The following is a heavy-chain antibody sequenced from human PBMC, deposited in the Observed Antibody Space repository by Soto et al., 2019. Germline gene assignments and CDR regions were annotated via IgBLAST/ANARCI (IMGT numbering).Heavy chain of an antibody. J-gene: IGHJ3*02. D-gene: IGHD3-9*01. CDR1: GFTFSSYS. V-gene: IGHV3-21*01. Sequence: GGSLRLSCAASGFTFSSYSMNWVRQAPGKGLEWVSSISSSSSYIYYADSVKGRFTISKDNAKNSLYLQMNSLRAEDTAVYYCARGGDYDILTGYFDAFDIWGQGTMVTVSS. CDR3: ARGGDYDILTGYFDAFDI. CDR2: ISSSSSYI.